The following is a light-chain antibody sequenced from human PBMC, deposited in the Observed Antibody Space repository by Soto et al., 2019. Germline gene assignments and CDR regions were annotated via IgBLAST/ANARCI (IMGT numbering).Light chain of an antibody. CDR1: QSIGFS. Sequence: DIQMTQSPASLSASVGAGVTITCRASQSIGFSLNWYQQKPGKAPKLLIYAASTLQSGVPSRFSGSGSVTDFTLTISSLQPEDFATYFCQQSFSAPFTFGPGTKVHIK. J-gene: IGKJ3*01. CDR2: AAS. V-gene: IGKV1-39*01. CDR3: QQSFSAPFT.